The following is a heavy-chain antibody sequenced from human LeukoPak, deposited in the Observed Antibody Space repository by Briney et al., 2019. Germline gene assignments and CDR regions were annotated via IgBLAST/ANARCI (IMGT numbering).Heavy chain of an antibody. J-gene: IGHJ4*02. Sequence: SETLSLTCTVSGGSVSSGSYYWSWIRQPPGKGLEWIGYVFYSGSTNYNPSLKSRVTISVDTSKNQFSLKLSSVTAADTAVYYCARANVVGATDYFDYWGQGTLVTVSS. D-gene: IGHD1-26*01. CDR1: GGSVSSGSYY. V-gene: IGHV4-61*01. CDR2: VFYSGST. CDR3: ARANVVGATDYFDY.